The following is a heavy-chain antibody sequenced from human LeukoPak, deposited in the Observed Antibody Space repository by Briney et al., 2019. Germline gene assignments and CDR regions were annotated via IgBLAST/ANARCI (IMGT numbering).Heavy chain of an antibody. CDR2: IIAYNGNT. Sequence: AAVKVSFKASGYTFTSYGISWVRPAPGQGPEWMGWIIAYNGNTNYAQKLQGRVTMTTDTSTSTAYMELRSLRSDDTAVYYCARDHCSSISCYGRWFDPWGQGTLVTVSS. CDR3: ARDHCSSISCYGRWFDP. CDR1: GYTFTSYG. J-gene: IGHJ5*02. V-gene: IGHV1-18*04. D-gene: IGHD2-2*01.